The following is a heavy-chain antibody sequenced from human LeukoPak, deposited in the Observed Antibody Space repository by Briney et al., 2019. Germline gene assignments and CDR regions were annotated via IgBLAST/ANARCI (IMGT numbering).Heavy chain of an antibody. D-gene: IGHD2-21*01. Sequence: QPGRSLRLSCAASGFTFSSYAMHWVRQAPGKGLEWVAVISYDGSNKYYADSVKGRFTISRDNSKNTLYLQMNSLRAEDTAVYYCAKLGGWPHLEVMYYYYMDVWGKGTTVTVSS. V-gene: IGHV3-30-3*02. CDR2: ISYDGSNK. CDR3: AKLGGWPHLEVMYYYYMDV. CDR1: GFTFSSYA. J-gene: IGHJ6*03.